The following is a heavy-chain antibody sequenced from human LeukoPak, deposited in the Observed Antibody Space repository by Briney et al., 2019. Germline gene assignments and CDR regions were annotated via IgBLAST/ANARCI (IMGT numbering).Heavy chain of an antibody. D-gene: IGHD3-22*01. CDR3: ARHSGSGYYSYFYTMDV. V-gene: IGHV4-39*01. Sequence: PSETLSLTCTVSGGSIYGSVYYWGWIRQSLGKGLEWIGTVYYTGSTYYNPSLKSRVIISVDTSKNQFSLKLTSVTAADTAVYYCARHSGSGYYSYFYTMDVWGQGATVTVSS. J-gene: IGHJ6*02. CDR1: GGSIYGSVYY. CDR2: VYYTGST.